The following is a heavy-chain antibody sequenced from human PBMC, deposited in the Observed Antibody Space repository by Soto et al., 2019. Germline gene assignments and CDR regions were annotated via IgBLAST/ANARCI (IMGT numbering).Heavy chain of an antibody. CDR3: ARGGSSTSKFNWFDP. J-gene: IGHJ5*02. CDR2: IYHSGST. D-gene: IGHD2-2*01. Sequence: QLQLQESGSGLVKPSQTLSLTCAVSGGSISSGGYSWSWIRQPPGKGLEWIGYIYHSGSTYYNPSLKSRVTISVDRSKNQFSLKLSSVTAADTAVYYCARGGSSTSKFNWFDPWGQGTLVTVSS. CDR1: GGSISSGGYS. V-gene: IGHV4-30-2*01.